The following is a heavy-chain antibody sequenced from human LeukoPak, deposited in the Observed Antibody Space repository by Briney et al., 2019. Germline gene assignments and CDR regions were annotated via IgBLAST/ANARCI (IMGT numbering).Heavy chain of an antibody. CDR3: ARDVYSGYGKDYYYYYGMDV. V-gene: IGHV3-30*04. CDR2: ISYDGSNK. CDR1: GFTFSSYA. J-gene: IGHJ6*04. D-gene: IGHD5-12*01. Sequence: PGRSLRLSCAASGFTFSSYAMHWVRQAPGKGLEWVAVISYDGSNKYYADSVKGRFTISRDNSKNTLYLQMNSLRAEDTAVYYCARDVYSGYGKDYYYYYGMDVWGKGTTVTVSS.